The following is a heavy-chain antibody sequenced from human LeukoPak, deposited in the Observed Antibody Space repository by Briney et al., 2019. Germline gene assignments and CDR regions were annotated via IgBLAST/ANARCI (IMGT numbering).Heavy chain of an antibody. CDR1: GFTFSSYS. V-gene: IGHV3-21*01. D-gene: IGHD1-1*01. J-gene: IGHJ4*02. CDR3: ARDQNNWNEKDY. CDR2: ISSSSSYI. Sequence: GGSLRLSCAASGFTFSSYSMNWVRQAPGKGLEWVSSISSSSSYIYYADSVKGRFTISRDNAKNSLYLQMNSLRAEDTAVYYCARDQNNWNEKDYWGQGTLVTVFS.